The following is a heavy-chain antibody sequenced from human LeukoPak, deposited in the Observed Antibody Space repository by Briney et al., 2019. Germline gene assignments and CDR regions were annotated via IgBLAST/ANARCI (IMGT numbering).Heavy chain of an antibody. D-gene: IGHD2-2*01. Sequence: PSETLSLTCAVYGGSFSGYYWSWIRQPPGKGLEWIGEINHSGSTNYNPSLKSRVTISVDTSKNQFSLKLSSVTAADTAVYYCASSNKDCSSTSCYGVDYWGQGTLVTVSS. CDR3: ASSNKDCSSTSCYGVDY. CDR1: GGSFSGYY. CDR2: INHSGST. J-gene: IGHJ4*02. V-gene: IGHV4-34*01.